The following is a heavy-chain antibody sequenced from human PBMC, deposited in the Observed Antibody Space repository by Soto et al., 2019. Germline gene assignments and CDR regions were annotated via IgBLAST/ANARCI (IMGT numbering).Heavy chain of an antibody. CDR1: GGSISSYY. V-gene: IGHV4-59*08. CDR3: ARSNDNFDY. CDR2: IYYSGST. Sequence: PSETLSLTCTVSGGSISSYYWSWIRQPPGKGLEWIGYIYYSGSTNYNPSLKSRVTISVDTSKNQFSLKLSSVTAADTAVYYCARSNDNFDYWGQGTLVTVSS. J-gene: IGHJ4*02.